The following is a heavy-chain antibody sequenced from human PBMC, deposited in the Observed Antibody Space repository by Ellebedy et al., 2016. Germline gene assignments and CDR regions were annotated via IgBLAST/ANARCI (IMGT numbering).Heavy chain of an antibody. J-gene: IGHJ4*02. V-gene: IGHV3-74*01. Sequence: GESLKISCAASGFTFSSYWMHWVRQAPGKGLVWVSRINSDGSSTSYADSVKGRFTISRDNSKNTLYLQMNSLRAEDTAVYYCASQGIYCTNGVCYRSNFDYWGQGTLVTVSS. CDR1: GFTFSSYW. D-gene: IGHD2-8*01. CDR2: INSDGSST. CDR3: ASQGIYCTNGVCYRSNFDY.